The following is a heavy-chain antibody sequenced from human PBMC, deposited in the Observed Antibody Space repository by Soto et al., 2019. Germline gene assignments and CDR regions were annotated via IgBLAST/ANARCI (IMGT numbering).Heavy chain of an antibody. CDR2: IKQGGIER. CDR3: ARGLPHDYDDYGYFQH. J-gene: IGHJ1*01. Sequence: EVQLVESGGGLVQPGGSLRLSCAASGFSFIDYWMTWVRQAPGKGLEWVANIKQGGIERYYVDSVKGRFTISRDNAKNSLYLQMNSLRAEDTAVYYCARGLPHDYDDYGYFQHWGQGTLVTVSS. CDR1: GFSFIDYW. D-gene: IGHD4-17*01. V-gene: IGHV3-7*01.